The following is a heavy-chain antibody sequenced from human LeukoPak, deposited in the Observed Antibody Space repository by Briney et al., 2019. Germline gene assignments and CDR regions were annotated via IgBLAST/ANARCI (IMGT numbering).Heavy chain of an antibody. Sequence: ASVKVSCKASGYTFTSYYMHWVRQAPGQGLEWMGIINPSGGSTSYAQKFQGRVTMTRDTSTSTVYMELSSLRSEDTAVYYCARGGFTIAAAGTGVDYWGQGTLVTVSS. V-gene: IGHV1-46*01. CDR2: INPSGGST. CDR1: GYTFTSYY. D-gene: IGHD6-13*01. J-gene: IGHJ4*02. CDR3: ARGGFTIAAAGTGVDY.